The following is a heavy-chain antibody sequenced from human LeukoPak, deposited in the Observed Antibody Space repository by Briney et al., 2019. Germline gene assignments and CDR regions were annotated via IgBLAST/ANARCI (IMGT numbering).Heavy chain of an antibody. CDR1: GGSISSYY. D-gene: IGHD3-3*01. Sequence: SETLSLTCTVSGGSISSYYWSWIRQPPGKGLEWIGYIYYSGSTNYNPSLKSRVTISVDTSKNQFSLKLSCVTAADTAVDYCARSTNYDFWSGYYPTAWFDPWGQGTLVTVSS. V-gene: IGHV4-59*01. CDR3: ARSTNYDFWSGYYPTAWFDP. J-gene: IGHJ5*02. CDR2: IYYSGST.